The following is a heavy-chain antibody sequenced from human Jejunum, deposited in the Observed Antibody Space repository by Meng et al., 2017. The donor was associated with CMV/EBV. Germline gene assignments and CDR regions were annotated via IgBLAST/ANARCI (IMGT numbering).Heavy chain of an antibody. CDR1: SNDG. CDR3: AKDDCDITNCWQYYGLDV. J-gene: IGHJ6*02. V-gene: IGHV3-30*02. Sequence: SNDGMHWVRLAPGKGLEWVAVIRYDGRNKFYADSVKGRFTISRDNSKNTLSMQMNSLRAEDTAVYYCAKDDCDITNCWQYYGLDVWGQGTTVTVSS. CDR2: IRYDGRNK. D-gene: IGHD2-2*01.